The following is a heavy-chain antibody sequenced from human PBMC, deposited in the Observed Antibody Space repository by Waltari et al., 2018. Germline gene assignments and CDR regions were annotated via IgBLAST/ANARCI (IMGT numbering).Heavy chain of an antibody. CDR3: TKEQASIRVDFEY. V-gene: IGHV3-30*02. D-gene: IGHD2-21*01. Sequence: QVHLVESGGGVVQPGGSLRLSCAASGFTFSSSNMHWVRRAPGKGLEWVAFIRYDGTIKYYGDSVKGRCTISRDNSWNTLYLQMSSLRLEDTAVYYCTKEQASIRVDFEYWGPGTVVTVSS. CDR1: GFTFSSSN. J-gene: IGHJ4*02. CDR2: IRYDGTIK.